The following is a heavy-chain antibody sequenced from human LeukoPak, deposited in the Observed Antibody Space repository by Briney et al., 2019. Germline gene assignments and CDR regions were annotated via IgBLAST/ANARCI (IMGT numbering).Heavy chain of an antibody. CDR1: GFTFSSYG. Sequence: PGRSLRLSCAASGFTFSSYGMNWVRQAPGKGLEWVSSISSSSSYIYYADSVKGRFTISRDNAKNSLYLQMNSLRAEDTAVYYCAREAAAGTLDYWGQGTLVTVSS. J-gene: IGHJ4*02. CDR3: AREAAAGTLDY. CDR2: ISSSSSYI. D-gene: IGHD6-13*01. V-gene: IGHV3-21*01.